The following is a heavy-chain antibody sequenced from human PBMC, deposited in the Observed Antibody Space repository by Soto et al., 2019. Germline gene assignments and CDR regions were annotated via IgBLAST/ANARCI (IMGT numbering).Heavy chain of an antibody. CDR1: GFTFSSYA. CDR3: AKKLRFLEWLFAFRRYFDY. V-gene: IGHV3-23*01. D-gene: IGHD3-3*01. J-gene: IGHJ4*02. Sequence: PGGSLRLSCAASGFTFSSYAMSWVRQAPGKGLEWVSAISGSGGSTYYADSVKGRFTISRDNSKNTLYLQMNSLRAEDTAVYYCAKKLRFLEWLFAFRRYFDYWGQGTLVTVSS. CDR2: ISGSGGST.